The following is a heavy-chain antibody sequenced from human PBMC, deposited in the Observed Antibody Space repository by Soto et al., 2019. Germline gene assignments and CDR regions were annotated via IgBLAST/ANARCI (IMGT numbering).Heavy chain of an antibody. J-gene: IGHJ5*02. V-gene: IGHV3-23*01. D-gene: IGHD6-19*01. CDR3: AKDAVAGNGEWDWFDP. CDR2: IHGSGGSA. CDR1: GGSISSSSYY. Sequence: ETLSLTCTVSGGSISSSSYYWGWIRQPPGKGLEWVSAIHGSGGSAYYADSVKGRFTVSRDDSKNTLYLQMSSLRVDGTALYYCAKDAVAGNGEWDWFDPWGQGTLVTVSS.